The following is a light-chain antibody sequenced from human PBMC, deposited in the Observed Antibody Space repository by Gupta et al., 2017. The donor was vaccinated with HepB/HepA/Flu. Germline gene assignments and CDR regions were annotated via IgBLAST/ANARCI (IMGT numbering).Light chain of an antibody. CDR2: DVS. V-gene: IGLV2-14*01. J-gene: IGLJ3*02. CDR1: SSDVGGYNY. Sequence: SALTHPPSVSGSPGQSITISCTGTSSDVGGYNYVSWYQQHPGKAPKLMIYDVSNRPSGVSNRFSGSKSGNTASLTISGLQAEDEADYYCSSYTSSSSRVFGGGTKLTVL. CDR3: SSYTSSSSRV.